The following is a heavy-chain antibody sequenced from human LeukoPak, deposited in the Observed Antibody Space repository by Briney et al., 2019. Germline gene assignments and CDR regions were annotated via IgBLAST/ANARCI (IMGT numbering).Heavy chain of an antibody. CDR2: ISYDGSKK. D-gene: IGHD3-10*01. Sequence: PGGSLRLSCAASGFTFSSHSMHWVRQAPGKGLEWVAVISYDGSKKYYADSVKGRFTISRDNSKNTLYLQMNSLRAEDTAVYYCAKRGPIYSSTPGNYFDYWGQGTLVTVSS. CDR3: AKRGPIYSSTPGNYFDY. J-gene: IGHJ4*02. V-gene: IGHV3-30*18. CDR1: GFTFSSHS.